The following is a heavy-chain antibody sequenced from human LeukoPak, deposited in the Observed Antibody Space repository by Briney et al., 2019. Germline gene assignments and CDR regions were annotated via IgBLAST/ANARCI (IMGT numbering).Heavy chain of an antibody. J-gene: IGHJ3*02. D-gene: IGHD2-15*01. CDR3: ARHRSGGSQDDAFDI. CDR1: GFTFSTYW. V-gene: IGHV3-7*01. CDR2: IKQDGSEK. Sequence: PGGSLRLSCAASGFTFSTYWMSWVRHTPVKGLEWVANIKQDGSEKYYVDSVKGRFTISRQNAKNSLFLQMNSLRAEDTAVYYCARHRSGGSQDDAFDIWGQGTMVTVSS.